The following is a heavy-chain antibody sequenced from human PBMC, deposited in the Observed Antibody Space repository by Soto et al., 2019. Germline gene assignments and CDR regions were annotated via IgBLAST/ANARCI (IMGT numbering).Heavy chain of an antibody. CDR2: ISGSGGST. D-gene: IGHD3-22*01. J-gene: IGHJ4*02. V-gene: IGHV3-23*01. CDR1: GFTFSSYA. CDR3: ARTYDSSGYYEFDY. Sequence: PGGSLRLSCAASGFTFSSYAMSWVRQAPGKGLEWVSAISGSGGSTYYADSVKGRFTISRDNSKNTLYLQMNSLRAEDTAVYYCARTYDSSGYYEFDYWRQGTLVTVSS.